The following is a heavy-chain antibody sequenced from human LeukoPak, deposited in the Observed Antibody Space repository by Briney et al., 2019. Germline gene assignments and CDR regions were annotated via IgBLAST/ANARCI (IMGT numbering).Heavy chain of an antibody. V-gene: IGHV4-59*01. J-gene: IGHJ3*02. CDR1: GGSFSGYY. CDR3: ARSVLIQAAGSSAVGAFDI. Sequence: SETLSLTCAVYGGSFSGYYWSWIRQPPGKGLEWIGYIYYSGSTNYNPSLKSRVTITVNTSKNQFSLKLSSVTAADTAVYYCARSVLIQAAGSSAVGAFDIWGQGTMVTVSS. D-gene: IGHD6-13*01. CDR2: IYYSGST.